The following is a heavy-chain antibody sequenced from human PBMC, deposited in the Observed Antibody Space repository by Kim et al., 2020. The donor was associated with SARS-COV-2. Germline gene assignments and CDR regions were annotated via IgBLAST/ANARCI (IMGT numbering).Heavy chain of an antibody. V-gene: IGHV4-4*07. D-gene: IGHD3-22*01. J-gene: IGHJ4*02. CDR3: AREIGSSGYYYVGPFDY. CDR1: GGSISSYY. Sequence: SETLSLTCTVSGGSISSYYWSWIRQPAGKGLEWIGRIYTSGSTNYNPSLKSRVTMSVDTSKNQFSLKLSSVTAADTAVYYCAREIGSSGYYYVGPFDYWGQGTLVTVSS. CDR2: IYTSGST.